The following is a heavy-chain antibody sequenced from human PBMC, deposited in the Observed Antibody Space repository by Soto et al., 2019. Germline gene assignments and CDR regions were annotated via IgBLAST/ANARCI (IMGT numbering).Heavy chain of an antibody. D-gene: IGHD5-18*01. CDR3: ARHLVETATAFGMDV. CDR1: GYSFSSYS. J-gene: IGHJ6*02. Sequence: EVQLVQSGAEVKKPGESLKISCKGSGYSFSSYSIGWVRQMPGKGLEWMGIIYPGDSDTRNSPSFQGQVTISADKSISTAYLQWSSLKASDTAMYYCARHLVETATAFGMDVWGQGTTVTVSS. V-gene: IGHV5-51*01. CDR2: IYPGDSDT.